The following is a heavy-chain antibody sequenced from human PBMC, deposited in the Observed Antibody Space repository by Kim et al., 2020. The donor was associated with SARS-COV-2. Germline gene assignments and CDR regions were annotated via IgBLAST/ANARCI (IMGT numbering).Heavy chain of an antibody. CDR2: IYYSGST. CDR1: GGSISSYY. CDR3: ARYESWGYLVY. J-gene: IGHJ4*02. Sequence: SETLSLTCTVSGGSISSYYWSWIRQPPGKGLEWIGYIYYSGSTNYNPSLKSRVTISVDTSKNQFSLKLSSVTAADTAVYYCARYESWGYLVYWGQGTLVTVSS. V-gene: IGHV4-59*01. D-gene: IGHD2-15*01.